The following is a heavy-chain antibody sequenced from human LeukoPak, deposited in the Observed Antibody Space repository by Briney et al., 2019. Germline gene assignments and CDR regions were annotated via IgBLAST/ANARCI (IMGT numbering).Heavy chain of an antibody. J-gene: IGHJ4*02. CDR3: ARLRGTYSIDY. CDR1: GFTFSNYN. CDR2: FSSS. V-gene: IGHV3-21*01. D-gene: IGHD1-26*01. Sequence: PGGSLRLSCAASGFTFSNYNMNWVRQAPGKGLEWASSFSSSRFTISRDNAKNSLYLQMNSLRAEDTAVYYCARLRGTYSIDYWGQGTLVTVSS.